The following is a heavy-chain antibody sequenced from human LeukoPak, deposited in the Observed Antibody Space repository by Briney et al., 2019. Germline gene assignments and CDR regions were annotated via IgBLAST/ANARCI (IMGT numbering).Heavy chain of an antibody. CDR1: GFTFSTYG. CDR3: AKDHYYGSGSYYNDNYMDV. CDR2: IRYDGSNK. V-gene: IGHV3-30*02. D-gene: IGHD3-10*01. Sequence: GGSLRLSCAASGFTFSTYGMHWVRQAPGKGLEWVAFIRYDGSNKYDADSVKGRFTISRDNSKNTLYLQMNSLRVEDTAVYYCAKDHYYGSGSYYNDNYMDVWGKGTTVTVSS. J-gene: IGHJ6*03.